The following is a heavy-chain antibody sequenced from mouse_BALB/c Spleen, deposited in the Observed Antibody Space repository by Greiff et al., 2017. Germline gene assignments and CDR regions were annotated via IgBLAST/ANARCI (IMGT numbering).Heavy chain of an antibody. D-gene: IGHD2-1*01. J-gene: IGHJ2*01. CDR1: GYTFTSYT. Sequence: AAELARPGASVKMSCKASGYTFTSYTMHWVKQRPGQGLEWIGYINPSSGYTEYNQKFKDKTTLTADKSSSTAYMQLSSLTSEDSAVYYCAREDYYGNSFDYWGQGTTLTVSS. CDR2: INPSSGYT. V-gene: IGHV1-4*02. CDR3: AREDYYGNSFDY.